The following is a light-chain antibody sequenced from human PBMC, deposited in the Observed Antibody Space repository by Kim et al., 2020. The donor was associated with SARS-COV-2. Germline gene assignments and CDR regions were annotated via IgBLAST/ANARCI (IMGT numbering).Light chain of an antibody. Sequence: DIQMTQSPSSLSASIGDRVTITCRASQSISSYLNWYQQKPGKAPKLLIYAASSLQGGVPSRFSGSGSGTDFSLTISGLQPEDIATYYCQQGYSIPLTFGGGTKVDIK. J-gene: IGKJ4*01. CDR2: AAS. CDR1: QSISSY. CDR3: QQGYSIPLT. V-gene: IGKV1-39*01.